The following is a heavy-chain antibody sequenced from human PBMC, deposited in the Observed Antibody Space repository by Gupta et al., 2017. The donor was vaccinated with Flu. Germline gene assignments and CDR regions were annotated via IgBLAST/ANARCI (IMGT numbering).Heavy chain of an antibody. CDR1: GFTFSAFG. CDR3: VKYAGYGENAVWGQVS. J-gene: IGHJ6*03. CDR2: ISGGSI. D-gene: IGHD2-21*01. V-gene: IGHV3-23*05. Sequence: EVQLLESGGDLAQPGGSLRLSCAASGFTFSAFGMRWFRQAPGKGLEWASTISGGSIFFAECVKGRFTISRDTSKKTLFLNMTSLRAEDTAVYYCVKYAGYGENAVWGQVSRGTGT.